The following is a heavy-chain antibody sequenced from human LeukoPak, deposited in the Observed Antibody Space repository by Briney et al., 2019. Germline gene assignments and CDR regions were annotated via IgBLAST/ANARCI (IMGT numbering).Heavy chain of an antibody. CDR1: GGTFSSYT. CDR3: ARAYYYDSSGHHDFDY. V-gene: IGHV1-69*02. Sequence: SVKVSCKASGGTFSSYTISWARQAPGQGLEWMGRIIPIRGIANYAQKFQGRVTITADKSTSTAYMELSSLRSEDTAVYYCARAYYYDSSGHHDFDYWGQGTLVTVSS. J-gene: IGHJ4*02. D-gene: IGHD3-22*01. CDR2: IIPIRGIA.